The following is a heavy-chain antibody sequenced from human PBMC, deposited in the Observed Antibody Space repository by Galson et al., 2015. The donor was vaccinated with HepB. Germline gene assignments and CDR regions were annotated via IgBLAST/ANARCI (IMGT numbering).Heavy chain of an antibody. CDR3: ARGEIFTVSGWFDP. J-gene: IGHJ5*02. CDR1: GSTFTSYG. D-gene: IGHD4-17*01. Sequence: SVKVSCKASGSTFTSYGISWVRQAPGQGLEWMGWISAYNGNTNYAQKLQGRVTMTTDTSTSTAYMELRSLRSDDTAVYYCARGEIFTVSGWFDPWGQGTLVTVSS. CDR2: ISAYNGNT. V-gene: IGHV1-18*04.